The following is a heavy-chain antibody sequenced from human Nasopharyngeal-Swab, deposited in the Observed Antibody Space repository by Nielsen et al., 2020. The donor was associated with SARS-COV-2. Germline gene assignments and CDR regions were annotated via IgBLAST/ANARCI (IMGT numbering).Heavy chain of an antibody. J-gene: IGHJ3*02. CDR3: ARYYYDSSGYYLFGAFDI. D-gene: IGHD3-22*01. V-gene: IGHV5-10-1*01. Sequence: KVSCKGSGYSFTSYWISWVRQMPGKGLEWMGRIDPSDSYTNYSPSFQGHVTISADKSISTAYLQWSSLKASDTAMYYCARYYYDSSGYYLFGAFDIWGQGTMVTVSS. CDR2: IDPSDSYT. CDR1: GYSFTSYW.